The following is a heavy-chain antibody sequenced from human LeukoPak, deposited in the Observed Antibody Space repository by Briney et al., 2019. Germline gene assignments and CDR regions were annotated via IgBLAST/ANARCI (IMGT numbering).Heavy chain of an antibody. CDR1: GFTFSSYG. J-gene: IGHJ3*02. V-gene: IGHV3-33*01. CDR2: IWYDGSNK. CDR3: AREFTAAGRDAFDI. Sequence: GGSLRLSCAASGFTFSSYGMHWVRQAPGKGLEWVAVIWYDGSNKYYADSVKGRFTISRDNSKNTLYLQMNSLRAEDTAVYYCAREFTAAGRDAFDIWGQGTMVTVSS. D-gene: IGHD6-19*01.